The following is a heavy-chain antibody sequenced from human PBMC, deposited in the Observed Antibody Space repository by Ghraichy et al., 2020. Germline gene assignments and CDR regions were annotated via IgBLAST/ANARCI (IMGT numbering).Heavy chain of an antibody. Sequence: GGSLRLSCAASGFTFSSYAMNWVRQAPGKGLEWVSTISNSGGRTFYADSVKGRFTISRDNSKNTLYLQMNSLRAEDTALYYCAKSRLPWVAFDIWGQGTMVTVAS. D-gene: IGHD4-11*01. CDR3: AKSRLPWVAFDI. J-gene: IGHJ3*02. V-gene: IGHV3-23*01. CDR1: GFTFSSYA. CDR2: ISNSGGRT.